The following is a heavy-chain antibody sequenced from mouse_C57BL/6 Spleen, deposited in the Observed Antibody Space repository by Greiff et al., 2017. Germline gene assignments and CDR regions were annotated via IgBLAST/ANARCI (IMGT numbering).Heavy chain of an antibody. Sequence: DVKLQESGPGLAKPSPTLSLSCSVTGYSITSDYWNWIRKFPGHKLEYMGYISYSGSTYYNPSLKSRSSITRDTSTNQYYLQLNSVTTEDTATYYCARYYDYGSYWYFDVWGTGTTVTVAS. J-gene: IGHJ1*03. CDR3: ARYYDYGSYWYFDV. CDR1: GYSITSDY. V-gene: IGHV3-8*01. CDR2: ISYSGST. D-gene: IGHD1-1*01.